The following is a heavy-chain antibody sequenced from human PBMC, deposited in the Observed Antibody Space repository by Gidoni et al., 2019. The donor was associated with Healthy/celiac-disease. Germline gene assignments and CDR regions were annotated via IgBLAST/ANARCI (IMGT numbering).Heavy chain of an antibody. V-gene: IGHV3-15*01. J-gene: IGHJ4*02. CDR1: GFTFSNAW. D-gene: IGHD2-2*01. CDR3: TTDGGIVVVPAAMFFY. Sequence: EVQLVESGGGVVKPGGSLRLSCAASGFTFSNAWMSWVRQAPGKGLEWVGRIKSKTDGGTTDYAAPVKGRFTISRDDSKNTLYLQMNSLKTEDTAVYYCTTDGGIVVVPAAMFFYWGQGTLVTVSS. CDR2: IKSKTDGGTT.